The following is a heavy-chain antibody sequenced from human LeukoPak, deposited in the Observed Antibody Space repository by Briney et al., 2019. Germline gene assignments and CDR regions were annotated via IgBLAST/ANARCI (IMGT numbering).Heavy chain of an antibody. V-gene: IGHV3-30*18. J-gene: IGHJ5*02. CDR2: ISYDGSNK. D-gene: IGHD1-26*01. CDR1: GFTFSSYG. CDR3: AKGSGISFDP. Sequence: GGSLRLSCEASGFTFSSYGMHWVRQAPGKGLEWVAVISYDGSNKYYADSVKGRFTISRDNSKNTLYLQMNSLRAEDTAVYYCAKGSGISFDPWGQGTLVTVSS.